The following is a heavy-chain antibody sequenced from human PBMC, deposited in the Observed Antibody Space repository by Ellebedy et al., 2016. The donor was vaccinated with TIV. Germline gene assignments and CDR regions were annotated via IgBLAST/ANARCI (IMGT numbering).Heavy chain of an antibody. Sequence: PGGSLRLSCAASGFTFSFHDMHWVRQATGKGLEWVSSISAPSDTYYIGSVKGRFTISRDNAKNSLYLQMNSLRAGDTAMYYCARASSGSDLWGRGTLVTVSS. CDR3: ARASSGSDL. V-gene: IGHV3-13*04. CDR2: ISAPSDT. CDR1: GFTFSFHD. J-gene: IGHJ2*01. D-gene: IGHD6-19*01.